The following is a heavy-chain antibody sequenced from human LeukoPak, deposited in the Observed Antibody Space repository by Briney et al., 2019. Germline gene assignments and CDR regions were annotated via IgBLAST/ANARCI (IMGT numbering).Heavy chain of an antibody. Sequence: SVKVSCKASGYTFTSYGISWVRQAPGQGLEWMGWISAYSGGTNYAQKFQGRVTMTRDTSISTAYMELSRLRSDDTAVYYCASGWGSSNFYYFDYWGQGTLVTVSS. V-gene: IGHV1-2*02. CDR1: GYTFTSYG. J-gene: IGHJ4*02. CDR3: ASGWGSSNFYYFDY. D-gene: IGHD6-6*01. CDR2: ISAYSGGT.